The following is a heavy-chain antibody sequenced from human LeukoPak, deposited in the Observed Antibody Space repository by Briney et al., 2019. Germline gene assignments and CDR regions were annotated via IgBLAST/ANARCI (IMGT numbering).Heavy chain of an antibody. CDR1: GGSISSYY. V-gene: IGHV4-4*09. Sequence: PSETLSLTCTVSGGSISSYYWSWIRQPPGKGLEWIGYIYTSGSTNYNPSLKSRVTISVDTSTSQSSLKLSSVTAADTAVYYCASHSPYCSGGSCYSYAFDIWGQGTMVTVSS. D-gene: IGHD2-15*01. CDR2: IYTSGST. CDR3: ASHSPYCSGGSCYSYAFDI. J-gene: IGHJ3*02.